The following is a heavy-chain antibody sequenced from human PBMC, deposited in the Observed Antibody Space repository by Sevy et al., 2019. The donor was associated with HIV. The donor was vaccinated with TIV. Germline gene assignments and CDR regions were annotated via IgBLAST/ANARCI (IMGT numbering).Heavy chain of an antibody. CDR3: ARVYYYDSSGSQLQFDY. V-gene: IGHV3-21*01. CDR2: ISSSSSYI. D-gene: IGHD3-22*01. J-gene: IGHJ4*02. Sequence: GGSLRLSCAASGFTFSSYSMNWVRQAPGKGLEWVSSISSSSSYIYYADSVKGRFTISRDNAMNSLYLQMNSLRAEDTAVYYCARVYYYDSSGSQLQFDYWGQGTLVTVSS. CDR1: GFTFSSYS.